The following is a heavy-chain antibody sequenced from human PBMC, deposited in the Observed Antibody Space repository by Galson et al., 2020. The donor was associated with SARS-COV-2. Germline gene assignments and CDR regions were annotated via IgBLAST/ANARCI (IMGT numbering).Heavy chain of an antibody. CDR2: IRFDGTNE. J-gene: IGHJ6*03. CDR3: AKDPTYYDSWSGYSGLLHFYYYMDV. CDR1: GFSFSNYG. D-gene: IGHD3-3*01. Sequence: GESLKISCAASGFSFSNYGMHWVRQAPGKGLEWVAYIRFDGTNEYYADSLKGRFTISRDMSNNTLDLQMNSLRPEDTAVYHCAKDPTYYDSWSGYSGLLHFYYYMDVWGKGTTVTVSS. V-gene: IGHV3-30*02.